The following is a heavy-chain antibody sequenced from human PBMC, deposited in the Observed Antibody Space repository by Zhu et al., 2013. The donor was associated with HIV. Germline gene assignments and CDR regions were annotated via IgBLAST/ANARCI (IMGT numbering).Heavy chain of an antibody. V-gene: IGHV1-2*02. CDR3: VRAFQLIRYLQH. CDR2: INPNSGGT. CDR1: GGTFSSYA. Sequence: QVQLVQSGAEVKKPGSSVKVSCKASGGTFSSYAISWVRQAPGQGLEWMGWINPNSGGTNYAQTFQGRVTMTRDTSISTAYMELSRLKSDDTAVYFCVRAFQLIRYLQHWGQGSLVTVSS. D-gene: IGHD3-22*01. J-gene: IGHJ1*01.